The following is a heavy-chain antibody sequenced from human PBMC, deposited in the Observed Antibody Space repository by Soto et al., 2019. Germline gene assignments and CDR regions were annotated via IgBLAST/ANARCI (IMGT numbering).Heavy chain of an antibody. Sequence: EVQLVESGGGFVKPGGSLRLSCAASGFTFTNAWMNWVRQAPGKGLEWVGRIKSKADGGTTDYAAPVKGRFTISRDDSKNTLYLQMNSLKTEDAAVYYCTRYTGGDWFDPWGQGTLVTVSS. CDR3: TRYTGGDWFDP. D-gene: IGHD1-20*01. CDR2: IKSKADGGTT. CDR1: GFTFTNAW. J-gene: IGHJ5*02. V-gene: IGHV3-15*01.